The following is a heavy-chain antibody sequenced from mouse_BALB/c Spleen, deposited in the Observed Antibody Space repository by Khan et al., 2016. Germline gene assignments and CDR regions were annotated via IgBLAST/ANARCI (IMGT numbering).Heavy chain of an antibody. CDR1: GFDFSRFW. V-gene: IGHV4-1*02. CDR2: INPDSSTI. Sequence: EVQLQESGGGLVQPGGSLKLSCAASGFDFSRFWMSWVRQAPGKGLEWIGEINPDSSTIHYTPSLKDKFIISRDNAKNTLYLQMSKVRSEDTARYYCTSTFWYFYVWGAGTTVTVSS. J-gene: IGHJ1*01. CDR3: TSTFWYFYV.